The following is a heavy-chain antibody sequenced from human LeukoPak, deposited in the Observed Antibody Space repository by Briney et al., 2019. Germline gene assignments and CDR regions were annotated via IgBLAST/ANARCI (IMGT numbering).Heavy chain of an antibody. Sequence: GASVKVSCKASGYTFTSYGISWVRQAPGQGLEWMGWISAYNGNTNYAQKLQGRVTMTTDTSTSTAYMELRSLRSDDTAVYYCARDVRNYGGYAHGYWGQGTLVTVSS. V-gene: IGHV1-18*01. D-gene: IGHD4-17*01. J-gene: IGHJ4*02. CDR2: ISAYNGNT. CDR3: ARDVRNYGGYAHGY. CDR1: GYTFTSYG.